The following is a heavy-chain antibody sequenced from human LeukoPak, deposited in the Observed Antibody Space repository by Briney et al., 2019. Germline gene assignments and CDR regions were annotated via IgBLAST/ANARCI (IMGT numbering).Heavy chain of an antibody. D-gene: IGHD6-19*01. CDR1: GFTFSSYG. Sequence: GGSLRLSCAASGFTFSSYGMTWVRQAPGKGLEWVSGISTSGSSTYYADSVKGRFTISRDNSNNTLYLQMNSLRVEDTAVYYCAKDSNRISSGCDYWGQGTLVTVSS. CDR3: AKDSNRISSGCDY. V-gene: IGHV3-23*01. CDR2: ISTSGSST. J-gene: IGHJ4*02.